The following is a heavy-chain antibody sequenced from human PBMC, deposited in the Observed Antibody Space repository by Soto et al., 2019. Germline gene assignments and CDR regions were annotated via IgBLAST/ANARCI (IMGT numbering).Heavy chain of an antibody. CDR1: GGSFSGYY. V-gene: IGHV4-34*01. Sequence: SETLSLTCAVYGGSFSGYYWSWIRQPPGKGLEWIGEINHSGSTNYNPSLKSRVTISVDTSKNQFSLKLSSVTAADTAVHYCARGSGSDSSSWYYFDYWGQGTLVTVSS. J-gene: IGHJ4*02. CDR2: INHSGST. D-gene: IGHD6-13*01. CDR3: ARGSGSDSSSWYYFDY.